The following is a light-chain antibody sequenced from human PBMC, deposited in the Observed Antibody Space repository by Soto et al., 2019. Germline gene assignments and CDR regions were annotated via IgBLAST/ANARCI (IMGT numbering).Light chain of an antibody. CDR1: QGISNY. CDR2: KAS. Sequence: DIQMCQSPSSLSASIGDSVTITCRASQGISNYLAWYQQKPGKAPKLLIYKASSLESGVPSRFSGSGSGTEFTLTISSLQPDDFATYYCQQYDRFSRTVGQGTKVDI. J-gene: IGKJ1*01. V-gene: IGKV1-5*03. CDR3: QQYDRFSRT.